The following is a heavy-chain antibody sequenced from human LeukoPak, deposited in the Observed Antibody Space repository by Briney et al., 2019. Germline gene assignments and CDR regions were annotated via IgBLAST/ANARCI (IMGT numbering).Heavy chain of an antibody. CDR3: ARGGDAYRTGY. CDR1: GGAISSGDSY. J-gene: IGHJ4*02. V-gene: IGHV4-31*11. CDR2: IKSSGNT. D-gene: IGHD5-24*01. Sequence: SQTLSLTCAVSGGAISSGDSYWSWIRQHPGKGLEWIGYIKSSGNTYYNPSLKSRLSISADTSKNQFSLRLSSVTVADTAVYYCARGGDAYRTGYWGQGTLVTVSS.